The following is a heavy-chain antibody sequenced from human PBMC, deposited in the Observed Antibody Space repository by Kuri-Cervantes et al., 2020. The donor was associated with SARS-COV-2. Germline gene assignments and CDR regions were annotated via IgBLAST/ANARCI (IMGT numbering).Heavy chain of an antibody. J-gene: IGHJ4*02. CDR2: IYSGGSST. CDR3: AKDGDPDY. V-gene: IGHV3-23*03. CDR1: GFTFSSYA. Sequence: GESLKISCAASGFTFSSYAMSWVRQAPGEGLEWVSVIYSGGSSTYYADSVKGRFTISRDNSKNTLYLQMNSLGAEDTAVYYCAKDGDPDYWGQGTLVTVSS. D-gene: IGHD2-21*01.